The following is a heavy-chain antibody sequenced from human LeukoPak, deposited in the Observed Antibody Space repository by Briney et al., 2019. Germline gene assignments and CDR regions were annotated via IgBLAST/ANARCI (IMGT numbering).Heavy chain of an antibody. Sequence: PGGSLRLSYAASGFTFSNYAMTWVRQAPGKGLECVSAISGSGDDTYYADSEKGRFTISRDNSKITVYLQMSSLRAEDTAVYYCAKPHYSGSGSHSREDYWGQGTLVTVSS. CDR3: AKPHYSGSGSHSREDY. D-gene: IGHD3-10*01. V-gene: IGHV3-23*01. CDR1: GFTFSNYA. CDR2: ISGSGDDT. J-gene: IGHJ4*02.